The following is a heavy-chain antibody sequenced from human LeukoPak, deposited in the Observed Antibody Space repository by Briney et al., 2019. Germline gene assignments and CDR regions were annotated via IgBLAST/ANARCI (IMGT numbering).Heavy chain of an antibody. Sequence: SETLSLTCNVSGGSISSYYWSWIRQPPGKGLEWIGYIYSSGSTNYNPSLKSRVTMSVGTSKNQFSLKVSSVTAADTAVYYCARVFDSGSQAYFYYMDVWGKGTTVTIFS. CDR2: IYSSGST. D-gene: IGHD3-10*01. V-gene: IGHV4-59*01. CDR1: GGSISSYY. J-gene: IGHJ6*03. CDR3: ARVFDSGSQAYFYYMDV.